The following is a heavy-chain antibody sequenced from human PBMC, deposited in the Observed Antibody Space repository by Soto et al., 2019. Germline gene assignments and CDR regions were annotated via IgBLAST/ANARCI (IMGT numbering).Heavy chain of an antibody. J-gene: IGHJ6*02. CDR1: GFTFSDYG. CDR2: IWYDGSNK. V-gene: IGHV3-33*01. D-gene: IGHD1-26*01. Sequence: QVQVVESGGGVVQPGRSLRLSCTASGFTFSDYGMHWVRQAPGKGLEWVALIWYDGSNKFYADSVKDRFTVSRDNSKNTLYLQMNSLRADDRAMYYCARDRIVRASYYYYGMDVWGQGTTVTVSS. CDR3: ARDRIVRASYYYYGMDV.